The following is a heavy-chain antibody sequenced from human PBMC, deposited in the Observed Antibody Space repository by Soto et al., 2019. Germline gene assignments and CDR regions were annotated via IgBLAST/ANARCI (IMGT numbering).Heavy chain of an antibody. CDR3: ARSQPIKFYDILIEFDY. CDR1: GYIFIGYY. J-gene: IGHJ4*02. CDR2: INPNSGDT. D-gene: IGHD3-9*01. V-gene: IGHV1-2*04. Sequence: GASVKASCKASGYIFIGYYVHCVRQAPGQGLEWMGWINPNSGDTNYAQKFQGWVTMTRDTSISTAYMELRRLRSDDTAVYYCARSQPIKFYDILIEFDYWGQGSPVTVSS.